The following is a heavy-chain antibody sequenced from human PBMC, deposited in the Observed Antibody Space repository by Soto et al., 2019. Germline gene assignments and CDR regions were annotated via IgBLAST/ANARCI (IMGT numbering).Heavy chain of an antibody. Sequence: PGGSLRLSCSASGFTFSSYAMHWVRQAPGKGLEYVSGINTNGGSTHYADSVKGRFTISRDNSKNTLYLQMNSLRAEDTAVYYCAKRHTTVATPANYFDYWGQGTLFTVSS. CDR3: AKRHTTVATPANYFDY. V-gene: IGHV3-64D*06. CDR1: GFTFSSYA. J-gene: IGHJ4*02. D-gene: IGHD1-1*01. CDR2: INTNGGST.